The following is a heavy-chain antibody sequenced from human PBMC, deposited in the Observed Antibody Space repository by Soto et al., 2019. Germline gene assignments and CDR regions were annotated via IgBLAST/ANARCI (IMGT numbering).Heavy chain of an antibody. D-gene: IGHD3-10*01. CDR2: ISSGSTI. Sequence: QVQLVESGGGLVKPGGSLRLSCAASGFTFTDDYMSWIRQAPGKGLEWVSYISSGSTIYYADSVKGRFTISRDNAKNSLYRQMNSLRAEDTAVYYCARAADIWFGGVIADWGQGTLVTVSS. J-gene: IGHJ4*02. CDR1: GFTFTDDY. CDR3: ARAADIWFGGVIAD. V-gene: IGHV3-11*01.